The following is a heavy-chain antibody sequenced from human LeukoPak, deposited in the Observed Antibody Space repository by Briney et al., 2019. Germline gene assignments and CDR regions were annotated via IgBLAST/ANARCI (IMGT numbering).Heavy chain of an antibody. V-gene: IGHV2-26*01. Sequence: GSGPVLVKPTETLTLTCTVSGFSLSNARMGVSWIRQPPGKALEWLAHIFSNDEKSYSTSLKSRLTISKDTSKSQVVLTMTNMDPVDTATYHCARMSSSSGYHYYFDYWGQGTLVTVSS. D-gene: IGHD3-22*01. J-gene: IGHJ4*02. CDR1: GFSLSNARMG. CDR2: IFSNDEK. CDR3: ARMSSSSGYHYYFDY.